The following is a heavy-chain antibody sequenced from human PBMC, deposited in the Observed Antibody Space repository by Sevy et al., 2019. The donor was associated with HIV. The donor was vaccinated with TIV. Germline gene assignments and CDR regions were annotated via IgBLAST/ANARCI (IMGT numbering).Heavy chain of an antibody. CDR1: GFSFSDCP. CDR3: ARGPPEDDYYGPLDH. D-gene: IGHD3-16*01. J-gene: IGHJ5*02. CDR2: ISGGEIFI. V-gene: IGHV3-21*06. Sequence: GGSLRLSCSTFGFSFSDCPMTWVRQTPGQGLEWVSTISGGEIFIFYDVSAESRFIISRDDAKNSVYLQMKSLEVEDLGVYDCARGPPEDDYYGPLDHWGRGTLVTVSS.